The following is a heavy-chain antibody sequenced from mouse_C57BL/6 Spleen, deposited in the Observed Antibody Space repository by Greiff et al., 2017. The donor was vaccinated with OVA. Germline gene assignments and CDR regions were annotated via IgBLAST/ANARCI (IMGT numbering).Heavy chain of an antibody. CDR1: GYTFTGYW. D-gene: IGHD1-1*01. Sequence: VVKPGASVKLSCQATGYTFTGYWIEWVKQRPGHGLEWIGEILPGSGSTNYNEKFKGKATFTADTSSNTAYMQLSSLTTEDSAIYYCARSRATVVATDAMDYWGQGTSVTVSS. CDR2: ILPGSGST. CDR3: ARSRATVVATDAMDY. J-gene: IGHJ4*01. V-gene: IGHV1-9*01.